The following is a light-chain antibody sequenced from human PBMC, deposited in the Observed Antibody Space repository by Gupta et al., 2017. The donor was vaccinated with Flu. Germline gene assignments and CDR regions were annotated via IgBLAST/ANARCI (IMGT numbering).Light chain of an antibody. J-gene: IGLJ2*01. CDR1: SSDVGGYNY. CDR2: EVI. CDR3: SSYAGSNNLV. V-gene: IGLV2-8*01. Sequence: SVTISCTGSSSDVGGYNYVSWYQQHPGKAPKLMIYEVIKRPSGVPDRFSGSQSGNTASLTVSGLQAEDEADYYCSSYAGSNNLVFGGGTKLTVL.